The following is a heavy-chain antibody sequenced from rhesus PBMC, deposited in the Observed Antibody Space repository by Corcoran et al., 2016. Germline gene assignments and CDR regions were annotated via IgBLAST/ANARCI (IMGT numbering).Heavy chain of an antibody. J-gene: IGHJ4*01. D-gene: IGHD3-3*01. CDR3: ARGDLWTGYDY. Sequence: EVQLVQSGAEVKKPGASVKISCKASGYTFTALSMHWVRQAPGKGLEGMGRVDPEDGEADYAQKFQDRVTITADTSTDTAYMELSSLRSEDTAVYYCARGDLWTGYDYWGQGVLVTVSS. CDR1: GYTFTALS. V-gene: IGHV1-111*02. CDR2: VDPEDGEA.